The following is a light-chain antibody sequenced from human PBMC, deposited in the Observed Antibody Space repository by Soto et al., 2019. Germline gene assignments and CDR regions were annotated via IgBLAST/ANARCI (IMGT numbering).Light chain of an antibody. CDR1: QSIDNRY. V-gene: IGKV3-20*01. CDR2: ATS. J-gene: IGKJ1*01. CDR3: QQHFGSPWT. Sequence: EIVLTQSPGTLSSSPGERATLSCRASQSIDNRYLAWYQHKPGQAPRLLIYATSSRATGIPDRFGGSGSGTDFTLTINRLEPEDFAVYYCQQHFGSPWTFGQGTKVDIK.